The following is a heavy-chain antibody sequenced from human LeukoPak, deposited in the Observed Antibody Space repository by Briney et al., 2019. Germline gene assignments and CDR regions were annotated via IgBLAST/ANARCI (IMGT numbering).Heavy chain of an antibody. V-gene: IGHV3-23*01. J-gene: IGHJ4*02. CDR1: GITFSSYA. CDR3: AKDRILANFAGGFDY. CDR2: ISPRGDST. Sequence: GGSLRLSCVVSGITFSSYAMNWVRQAPGKGLEWVSGISPRGDSTFYADSVKGRFTLSRDNSKNTLYFQLHSLGAEDTALYYCAKDRILANFAGGFDYWGQGTPVTVSS. D-gene: IGHD1-26*01.